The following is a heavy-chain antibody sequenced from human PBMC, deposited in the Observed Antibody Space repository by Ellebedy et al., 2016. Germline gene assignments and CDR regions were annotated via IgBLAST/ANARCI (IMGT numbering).Heavy chain of an antibody. Sequence: SGPTLVXPTPPLTLTCTFSGFSLTTTDEAVAWIRQPPGKALEWLALIHWNDDKRYSTSLKSRLTITKDTSNNEVVLIMTNMDPVDTATYYCAHRRSYYGLDYWGPGTLVTVSS. CDR2: IHWNDDK. V-gene: IGHV2-5*01. CDR1: GFSLTTTDEA. D-gene: IGHD1-26*01. J-gene: IGHJ4*02. CDR3: AHRRSYYGLDY.